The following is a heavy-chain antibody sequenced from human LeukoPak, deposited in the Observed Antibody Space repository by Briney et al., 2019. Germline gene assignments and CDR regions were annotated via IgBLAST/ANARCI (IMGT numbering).Heavy chain of an antibody. D-gene: IGHD2-21*01. J-gene: IGHJ2*01. Sequence: GGSLRLSCAASGFTVSSNYMSWVRQVPGKGLEWVSVIYSGGSTYYADSLKGRFSISRDNSKNTLYLQMNSLRAEDTAVYYCARVVGLYWYFELWGRGTLVTVSS. CDR2: IYSGGST. V-gene: IGHV3-66*01. CDR3: ARVVGLYWYFEL. CDR1: GFTVSSNY.